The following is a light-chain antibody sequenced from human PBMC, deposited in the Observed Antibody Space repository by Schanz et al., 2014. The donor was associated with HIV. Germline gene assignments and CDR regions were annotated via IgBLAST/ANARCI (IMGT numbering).Light chain of an antibody. V-gene: IGKV3-20*01. CDR3: QQYGSSPPWT. Sequence: EIVLTQSPGTLSLSPGERATLSCRASQSINSRYLAWYQQKPGQAPRLLIYGASSRATGISDRFSGSGSGTEFTLTISRLEPEDFAMYYCQQYGSSPPWTFGQGTKVEIK. CDR2: GAS. CDR1: QSINSRY. J-gene: IGKJ1*01.